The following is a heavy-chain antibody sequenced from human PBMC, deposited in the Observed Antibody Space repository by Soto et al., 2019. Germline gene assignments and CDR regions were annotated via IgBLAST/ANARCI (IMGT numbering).Heavy chain of an antibody. CDR3: AKPQGTIVVVPAAMKKTFDY. J-gene: IGHJ4*02. D-gene: IGHD2-2*01. Sequence: GGSLRLSCAASGFTFTNYVMNWVRQAPGKALEWVSVISDSGGRTHYADSVKGRFAISRDNSKNTLYLQMNSLRAEDTAVYYCAKPQGTIVVVPAAMKKTFDYWGQGTLVTVSS. CDR2: ISDSGGRT. V-gene: IGHV3-23*01. CDR1: GFTFTNYV.